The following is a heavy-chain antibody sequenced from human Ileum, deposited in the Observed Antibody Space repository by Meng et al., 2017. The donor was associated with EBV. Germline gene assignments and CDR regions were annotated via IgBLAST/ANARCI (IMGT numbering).Heavy chain of an antibody. CDR3: ARGHDYGDYASDY. V-gene: IGHV4-34*01. CDR1: VESLRGYV. J-gene: IGHJ4*02. Sequence: QGQPHHWGAGRLDASSTLSPTGAVYVESLRGYVWSCTRQSPAQGLEWIGEINHSDSTTSHPSLKSRVTISVDTSQNQFSLKLSSVTAADTAVYYCARGHDYGDYASDYWGQGTLVTVSS. D-gene: IGHD4-17*01. CDR2: INHSDST.